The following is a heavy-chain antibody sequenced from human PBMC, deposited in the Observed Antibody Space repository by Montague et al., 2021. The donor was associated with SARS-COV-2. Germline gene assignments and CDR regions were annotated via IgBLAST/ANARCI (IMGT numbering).Heavy chain of an antibody. V-gene: IGHV4-39*01. D-gene: IGHD2-15*01. CDR2: IYYTGSP. J-gene: IGHJ3*02. CDR3: ARRARWNIVVVVGDRHAFDI. CDR1: CGSISSSSYY. Sequence: SETRSLTCTVSCGSISSSSYYWGWIRQPPGKGLEWIGSIYYTGSPYYNPSLKSRVTISVDTSKNQFSLNLSSVTAADTAVYYCARRARWNIVVVVGDRHAFDIWGQGTMVTVSS.